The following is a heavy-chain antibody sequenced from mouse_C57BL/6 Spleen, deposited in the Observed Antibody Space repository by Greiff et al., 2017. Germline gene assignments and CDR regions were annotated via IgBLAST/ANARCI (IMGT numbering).Heavy chain of an antibody. J-gene: IGHJ4*01. CDR2: ISYDGSN. V-gene: IGHV3-6*01. CDR1: GYSITSGYY. CDR3: AREGNYGSSYEAMDY. D-gene: IGHD1-1*01. Sequence: ESGPGLVKPSQSLSLTCSVTGYSITSGYYWNWIRQFPGNKLEWMGYISYDGSNNYNPSLKNRISITRDTSKNQFFLKLNSVTTEDTATYYCAREGNYGSSYEAMDYWGQGTSVTVSS.